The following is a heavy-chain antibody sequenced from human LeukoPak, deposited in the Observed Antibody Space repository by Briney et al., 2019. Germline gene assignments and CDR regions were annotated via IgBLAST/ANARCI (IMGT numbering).Heavy chain of an antibody. J-gene: IGHJ6*03. CDR3: ARQASDYYYYYMDV. CDR2: VYYSGNA. CDR1: GTSITSSAYY. V-gene: IGHV4-39*01. D-gene: IGHD3-10*01. Sequence: PSETLSLTCTVSGTSITSSAYYWGWLRQVPGKGLGCIESVYYSGNAYYNPSLDSRVTISEDASRSRCSLMLTSVTARDTAVYYCARQASDYYYYYMDVWGQGTTVIVAS.